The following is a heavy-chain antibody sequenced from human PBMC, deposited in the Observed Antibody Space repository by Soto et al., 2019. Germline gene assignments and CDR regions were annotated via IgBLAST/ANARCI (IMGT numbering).Heavy chain of an antibody. D-gene: IGHD5-12*01. CDR3: AGDIVATTAFGGFDT. CDR1: GGSISSSSYY. CDR2: IYYSGST. V-gene: IGHV4-39*01. J-gene: IGHJ5*02. Sequence: SETLSLTCTVSGGSISSSSYYWGWIRQPPGKGLEWIGSIYYSGSTYYNPSLKSRVTISVDTSKNQFSLKLSSVTAADTAVYYSAGDIVATTAFGGFDTWGQGTLVTVSS.